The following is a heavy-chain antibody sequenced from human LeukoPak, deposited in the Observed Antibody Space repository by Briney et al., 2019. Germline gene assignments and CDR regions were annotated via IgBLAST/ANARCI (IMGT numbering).Heavy chain of an antibody. V-gene: IGHV4-39*07. J-gene: IGHJ4*02. CDR1: GGSISSSSYY. CDR2: IYYSGST. Sequence: PSETLSLTCTVSGGSISSSSYYWGWIRQPPGKGLEWFGSIYYSGSTYYNPSLTSRVTISVDTSKNQFSLRLNSVTAADTAVYYCARDRGAYSGSGGYFDYWGQGTLVTVSS. D-gene: IGHD3-10*01. CDR3: ARDRGAYSGSGGYFDY.